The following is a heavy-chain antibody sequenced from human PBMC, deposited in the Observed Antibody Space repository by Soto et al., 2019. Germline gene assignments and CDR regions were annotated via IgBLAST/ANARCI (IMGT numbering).Heavy chain of an antibody. Sequence: SVKVSCKASGGTFSSYAISWVRQAPGQGLEWMGGIIPIFGTANYAQKFQGRVTITADESTSTAYMELSSLRSEDTAVYYCTRDSVRSSGWYLFDYWGQGTQVTVSS. CDR3: TRDSVRSSGWYLFDY. D-gene: IGHD6-19*01. V-gene: IGHV1-69*13. CDR2: IIPIFGTA. J-gene: IGHJ4*02. CDR1: GGTFSSYA.